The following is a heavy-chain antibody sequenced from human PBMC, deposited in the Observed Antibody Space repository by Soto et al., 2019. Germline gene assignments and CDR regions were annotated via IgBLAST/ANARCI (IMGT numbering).Heavy chain of an antibody. V-gene: IGHV1-69*02. CDR2: IIPILGIA. CDR1: GGTFSSYT. D-gene: IGHD2-8*02. Sequence: QVQLVQSGAEVKKPGSPVKVSCKASGGTFSSYTISWVRQAPGQGLEWMGRIIPILGIANYAQKFQGSVTVTAEKSTRTVYMELRSLRAEAMAVCYCASDGDVVVYADQDNCDLWGQGATVTVS. CDR3: ASDGDVVVYADQDNCDL. J-gene: IGHJ3*01.